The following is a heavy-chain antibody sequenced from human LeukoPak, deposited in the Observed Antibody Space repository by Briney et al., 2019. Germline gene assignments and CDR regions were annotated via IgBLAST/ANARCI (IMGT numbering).Heavy chain of an antibody. CDR1: GFTFSSYW. V-gene: IGHV3-7*01. CDR3: ARDGESEDDILTGSLFDY. J-gene: IGHJ4*02. CDR2: IKQDGSEK. Sequence: PGGSLRLSCAASGFTFSSYWMSWVRQAPGKGLEWVANIKQDGSEKYYVDSVKGRFTISRDSAKNSLYLQMNSLRAEDTAVYYCARDGESEDDILTGSLFDYWGQGTLVTVSS. D-gene: IGHD3-9*01.